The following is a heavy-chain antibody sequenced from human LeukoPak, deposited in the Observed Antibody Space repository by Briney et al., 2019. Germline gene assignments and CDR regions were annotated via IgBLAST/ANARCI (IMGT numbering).Heavy chain of an antibody. CDR1: GGSFSGYY. CDR3: ASLHDSSGYYFDY. J-gene: IGHJ4*02. D-gene: IGHD3-22*01. V-gene: IGHV4-34*01. CDR2: INHSGST. Sequence: SETLPLTCAVYGGSFSGYYWSWIRQPPGKGLEWIGEINHSGSTNYNPSLKSRVTISVDTSKNQFSLKLSSVTAADTAVYYCASLHDSSGYYFDYWGQGTLVTVSS.